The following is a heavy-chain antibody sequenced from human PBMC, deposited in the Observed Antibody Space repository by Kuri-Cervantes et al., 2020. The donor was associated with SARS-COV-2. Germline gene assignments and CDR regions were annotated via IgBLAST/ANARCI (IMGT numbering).Heavy chain of an antibody. CDR2: INHSGST. CDR1: GGSFSGYY. D-gene: IGHD3-10*01. V-gene: IGHV4-34*01. CDR3: ARYLYGSGSYYNSYYFDY. J-gene: IGHJ4*02. Sequence: SETLSLTCAVYGGSFSGYYWSWIRQPPGKGLEWSGEINHSGSTNYNPSLKSRVTISVDTSKNQFSLKLSSVTAADTAVYYCARYLYGSGSYYNSYYFDYWGQGTLVTVSS.